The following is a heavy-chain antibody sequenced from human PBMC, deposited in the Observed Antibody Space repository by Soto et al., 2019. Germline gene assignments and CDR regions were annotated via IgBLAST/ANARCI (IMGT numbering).Heavy chain of an antibody. CDR3: AKKGGGDYVLGY. CDR2: IYWDDSK. CDR1: GFSLSANGVG. Sequence: QITLKESGPTLVKPTQTLTLTCTFSGFSLSANGVGVGWIRQPPGKALEWLALIYWDDSKEYSPSLKSRLTITKDTSRNEVVLTRTNMDPVDTATYYCAKKGGGDYVLGYWGQGTLVTVSS. D-gene: IGHD4-17*01. V-gene: IGHV2-5*02. J-gene: IGHJ4*02.